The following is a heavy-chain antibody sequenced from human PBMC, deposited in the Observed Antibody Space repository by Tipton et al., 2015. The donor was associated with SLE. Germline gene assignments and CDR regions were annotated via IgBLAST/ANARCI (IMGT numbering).Heavy chain of an antibody. CDR1: GYSFTNYW. J-gene: IGHJ2*01. CDR3: ARHGVTYRQLLDSIGYFDL. D-gene: IGHD3-3*01. CDR2: IDPSDSYT. V-gene: IGHV5-10-1*01. Sequence: QLVQSGAEVKKPGESLRISCKGSGYSFTNYWISWVRQMPGKGLEWMGKIDPSDSYTNYSPSFRGHVTISADKSISTTFLQWSSLKASDTAIYFCARHGVTYRQLLDSIGYFDLWGRGTLVIVSS.